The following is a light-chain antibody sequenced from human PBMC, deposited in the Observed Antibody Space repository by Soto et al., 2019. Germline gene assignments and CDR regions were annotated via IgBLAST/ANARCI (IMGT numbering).Light chain of an antibody. Sequence: DIQMTQSPSSLSAPVGGRVTITCRASQGIRRDLGWYQQKPGKAPTRLIYAVSSLHSGVPSRFSGSGSGTEITLTISSLQPEDSATYYCLSHNSYPLTFGGGTKVEIK. CDR2: AVS. CDR3: LSHNSYPLT. J-gene: IGKJ4*01. CDR1: QGIRRD. V-gene: IGKV1-17*01.